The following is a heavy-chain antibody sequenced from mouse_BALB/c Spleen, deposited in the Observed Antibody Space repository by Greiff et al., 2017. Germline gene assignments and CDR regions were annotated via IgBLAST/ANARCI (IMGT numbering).Heavy chain of an antibody. J-gene: IGHJ3*01. D-gene: IGHD1-3*01. CDR2: ISNGGGST. Sequence: EVKLMESGGGLVQPGGSLKLSCAASGFTFSSYTMSWVRQTPEKRLEWVAYISNGGGSTYYPDTVKGRFTISRDNAKNTLYLQMSSLKSEDTAMYCCARVDNSFDDWGQGTLVTVSA. V-gene: IGHV5-12-2*01. CDR3: ARVDNSFDD. CDR1: GFTFSSYT.